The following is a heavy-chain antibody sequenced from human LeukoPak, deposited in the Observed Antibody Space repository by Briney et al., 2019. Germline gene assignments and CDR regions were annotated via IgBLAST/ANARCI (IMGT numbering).Heavy chain of an antibody. Sequence: GASVKVSCKASGYSFTGYYLHWVRQAPGQGLAWMGWINPNSGGTKYAQKFQGRVSMTRDTSINTAYVELNRLRPDDTAVYFCARDYDTIFGVILPFDYWGQGTLVTVSS. CDR1: GYSFTGYY. D-gene: IGHD3-3*01. CDR3: ARDYDTIFGVILPFDY. V-gene: IGHV1-2*02. CDR2: INPNSGGT. J-gene: IGHJ4*02.